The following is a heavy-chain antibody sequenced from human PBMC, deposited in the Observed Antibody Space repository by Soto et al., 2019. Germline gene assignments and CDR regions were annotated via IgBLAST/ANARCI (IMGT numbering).Heavy chain of an antibody. V-gene: IGHV4-34*01. CDR1: GGSFSGYY. CDR2: INHSGST. Sequence: SETLSLTCAVYGGSFSGYYWSWIRQPPGKGLEWIGEINHSGSTNYNPSLKSRVTISVDTSKNQFSLKLSSVTAADTAVYYCARGPYCSSTSCYRRRVAFDIWGQGTMVTVPS. CDR3: ARGPYCSSTSCYRRRVAFDI. J-gene: IGHJ3*02. D-gene: IGHD2-2*01.